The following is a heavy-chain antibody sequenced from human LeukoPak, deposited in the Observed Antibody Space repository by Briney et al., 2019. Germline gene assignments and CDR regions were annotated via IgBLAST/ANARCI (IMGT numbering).Heavy chain of an antibody. D-gene: IGHD2-15*01. J-gene: IGHJ4*02. CDR2: VYPGDSDT. Sequence: GESLKIYCTGSGYSVTSYWIGWVRQMPGKGLEWLGIVYPGDSDTRYSPSFQGQVTISADKSISTAYLQWSSLKASDTAMYYCARIGTSVVVAATPVDYWGQGTLVTVSS. V-gene: IGHV5-51*03. CDR1: GYSVTSYW. CDR3: ARIGTSVVVAATPVDY.